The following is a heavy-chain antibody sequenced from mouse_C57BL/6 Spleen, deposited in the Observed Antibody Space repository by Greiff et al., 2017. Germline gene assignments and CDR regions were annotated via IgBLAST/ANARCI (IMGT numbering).Heavy chain of an antibody. Sequence: QVQLQQPGAELVKPGASVMLSCKASGYTFTSYWLHWVKQRPGRGLEWIGRIDPNSGGTKYNEKFKSKATLTVDKPSSTAYMQLSSLTSEDSAVYYCARGIYYYGSSYSCTYWGEGTLVTVSA. CDR3: ARGIYYYGSSYSCTY. V-gene: IGHV1-72*01. D-gene: IGHD1-1*01. CDR1: GYTFTSYW. J-gene: IGHJ3*01. CDR2: IDPNSGGT.